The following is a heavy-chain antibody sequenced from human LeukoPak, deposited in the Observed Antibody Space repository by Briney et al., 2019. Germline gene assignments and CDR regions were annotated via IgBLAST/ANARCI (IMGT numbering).Heavy chain of an antibody. V-gene: IGHV3-23*01. D-gene: IGHD2-8*01. CDR2: IIGSGGST. J-gene: IGHJ4*02. CDR3: SKSGVQYYFDY. CDR1: GFTFSSYA. Sequence: GGSLRLSCAASGFTFSSYAMSWVRQAPGKGLGWVSIIIGSGGSTSHADSVKGRFTISRDNSKNTLYLQMNSLSAEDTAVYYCSKSGVQYYFDYWGQGTLVTVSS.